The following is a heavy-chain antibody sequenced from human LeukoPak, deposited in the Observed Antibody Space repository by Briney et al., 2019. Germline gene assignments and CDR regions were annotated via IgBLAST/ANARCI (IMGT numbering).Heavy chain of an antibody. V-gene: IGHV4-39*01. CDR3: ARSAAYYDFWSGISFDP. D-gene: IGHD3-3*01. J-gene: IGHJ5*02. CDR1: RGSISSSSYY. CDR2: IYYSVSP. Sequence: SETLSLTCTVSRGSISSSSYYWGWFRQPPGKGLEWLGSIYYSVSPYYNPALKRRVTISVDTSKIQFSLKLSSVTAADTAVYYCARSAAYYDFWSGISFDPWGQGTLVTVSS.